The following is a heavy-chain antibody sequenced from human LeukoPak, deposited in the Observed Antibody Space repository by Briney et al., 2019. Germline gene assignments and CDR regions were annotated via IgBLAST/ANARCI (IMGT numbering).Heavy chain of an antibody. D-gene: IGHD4-17*01. CDR3: ARAKLYGDDWGFDY. Sequence: GGSLRLSCAASGFTFSTYRMSWVRQAPGKGLEWVSSISSSSSYIYYADSVKARFTISRDNAKNSLYLQMNSLRAEDTAVYYCARAKLYGDDWGFDYWGQGTLVTVSS. CDR2: ISSSSSYI. J-gene: IGHJ4*02. CDR1: GFTFSTYR. V-gene: IGHV3-21*01.